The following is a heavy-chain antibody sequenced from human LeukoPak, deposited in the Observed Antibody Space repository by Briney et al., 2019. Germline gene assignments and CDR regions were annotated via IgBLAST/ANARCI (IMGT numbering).Heavy chain of an antibody. CDR3: ATVMAFYYDSSGYHYFDH. V-gene: IGHV1-24*01. D-gene: IGHD3-22*01. J-gene: IGHJ4*02. CDR2: FDPEDDEA. Sequence: GASVKVSCEVSGYTLNELSIHWVRQTPGEGLEWMGGFDPEDDEAVYAQRFQGRVAMTGDSSTDTAYMELTSLRSEDTAVYYCATVMAFYYDSSGYHYFDHWGQGTLVTVSS. CDR1: GYTLNELS.